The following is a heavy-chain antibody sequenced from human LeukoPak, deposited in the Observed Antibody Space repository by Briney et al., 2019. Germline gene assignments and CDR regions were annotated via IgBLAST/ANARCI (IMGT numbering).Heavy chain of an antibody. CDR2: INHSGST. CDR3: ARVCNWNPGTFDY. Sequence: SETLSLTYAVYGRSFSGYYWSWIRQPPGKGLEWIGEINHSGSTNYNPSLKSRVTISVDTSKNQFSLKLSSVTAADTAVYYCARVCNWNPGTFDYWGQGTLVTVSS. J-gene: IGHJ4*02. D-gene: IGHD1-20*01. V-gene: IGHV4-34*01. CDR1: GRSFSGYY.